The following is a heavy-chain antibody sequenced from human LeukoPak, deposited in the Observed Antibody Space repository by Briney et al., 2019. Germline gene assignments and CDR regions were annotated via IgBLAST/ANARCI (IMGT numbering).Heavy chain of an antibody. J-gene: IGHJ3*02. CDR3: ARVRVGSGTSHAADAFDI. CDR1: GFTFSSYW. D-gene: IGHD1-26*01. Sequence: GGSLRLSCAASGFTFSSYWMHWVRQAPGKGLVWVSRIYNDGSRTSYADSVKGRFTISRDNAKSTLYLQMNSLRVEDTAVYYCARVRVGSGTSHAADAFDIWGQGTMVTVFS. CDR2: IYNDGSRT. V-gene: IGHV3-74*01.